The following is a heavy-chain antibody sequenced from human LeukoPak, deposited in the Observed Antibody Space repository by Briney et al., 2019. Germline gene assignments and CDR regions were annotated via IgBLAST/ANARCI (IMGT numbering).Heavy chain of an antibody. Sequence: GGSLRLSCAASGFTFSSYLMSWVRQAPGKGLEWVANIKQDGSEKYYVDSVKGRFTISRDNAKNSLYLQMNSLRAEDTAVYYCARAIFGVVSPYYYYYMDVWGKGTTVTVSS. CDR3: ARAIFGVVSPYYYYYMDV. CDR1: GFTFSSYL. D-gene: IGHD3-3*01. J-gene: IGHJ6*03. V-gene: IGHV3-7*04. CDR2: IKQDGSEK.